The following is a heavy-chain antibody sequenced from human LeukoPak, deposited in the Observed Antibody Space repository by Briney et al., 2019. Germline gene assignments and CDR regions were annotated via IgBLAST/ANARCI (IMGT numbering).Heavy chain of an antibody. J-gene: IGHJ4*02. V-gene: IGHV3-9*03. CDR2: ISWNSGSI. CDR3: AKVATRYYDSSGYYSHYFGY. CDR1: GFTFDDYA. Sequence: GGSLRLSCAASGFTFDDYAMHWVRQAPGKGLEWVSGISWNSGSIGYADSVKGRFTISRDNAKNSLYLQMNSLRAEDMALYYCAKVATRYYDSSGYYSHYFGYWGQGTLVTVSS. D-gene: IGHD3-22*01.